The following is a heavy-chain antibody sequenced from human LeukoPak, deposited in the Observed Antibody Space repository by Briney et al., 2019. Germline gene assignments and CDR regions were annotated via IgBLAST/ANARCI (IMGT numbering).Heavy chain of an antibody. CDR1: GGTFSSYA. J-gene: IGHJ4*02. Sequence: ASVKVSCRASGGTFSSYAISWVRQAPGQGLEWMGGIIPTFGTANYAQKFQGRVTITADESTGTAYMELSSLRSEDTAVYYCARGERDLLLPPTNFDYWGQGTLVTVSS. V-gene: IGHV1-69*13. CDR3: ARGERDLLLPPTNFDY. CDR2: IIPTFGTA. D-gene: IGHD3-22*01.